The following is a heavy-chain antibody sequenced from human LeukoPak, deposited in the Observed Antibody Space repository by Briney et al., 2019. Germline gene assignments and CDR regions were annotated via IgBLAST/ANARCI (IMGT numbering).Heavy chain of an antibody. J-gene: IGHJ4*02. Sequence: ASVKVSCKASGYTFSDYYMHWVRQAPGQGLEWMEWINPNSGGTKYAQKFQGRVTMTRDTSINTAYMELSRLRSDDTAVYYCAREEGEWFGELFLPFKYWGQGTLVTVSS. CDR3: AREEGEWFGELFLPFKY. D-gene: IGHD3-10*01. V-gene: IGHV1-2*02. CDR1: GYTFSDYY. CDR2: INPNSGGT.